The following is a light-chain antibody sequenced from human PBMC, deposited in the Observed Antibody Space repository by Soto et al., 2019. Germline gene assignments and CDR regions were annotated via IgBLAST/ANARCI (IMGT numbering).Light chain of an antibody. Sequence: EIVMTQSPVTLSVSPGERATLSCRASQSVSYDLAWYQQRPGQAPRVLIYDASTRATGIPARFSGSGSGTEFTLTISSLQSVDSAVYYCQQYNNWPPITFGQGTRLEIK. V-gene: IGKV3-15*01. CDR3: QQYNNWPPIT. CDR1: QSVSYD. CDR2: DAS. J-gene: IGKJ5*01.